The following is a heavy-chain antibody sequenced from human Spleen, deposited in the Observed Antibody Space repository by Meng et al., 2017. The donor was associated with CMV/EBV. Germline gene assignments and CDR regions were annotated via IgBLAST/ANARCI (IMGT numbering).Heavy chain of an antibody. CDR1: GFTFSTYS. J-gene: IGHJ4*02. CDR2: ISDDGNNK. D-gene: IGHD3-22*01. V-gene: IGHV3-30*03. CDR3: ASYVGYDSSGYYWLDY. Sequence: GGSLRLSCAASGFTFSTYSMHWVRQAPGKGLEWVTVISDDGNNKYYAESVKGRFTISRDNSKNTLYLQMNSLRTEDTAVYYCASYVGYDSSGYYWLDYWGQGTLVTVSS.